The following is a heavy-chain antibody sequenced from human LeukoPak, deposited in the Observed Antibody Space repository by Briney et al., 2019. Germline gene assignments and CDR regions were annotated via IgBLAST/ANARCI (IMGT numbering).Heavy chain of an antibody. J-gene: IGHJ4*02. D-gene: IGHD1-26*01. CDR3: ARDAGLVGATWVDY. V-gene: IGHV3-64*01. CDR2: ISSDGGST. Sequence: GGSLRLSCAASGFTFSRYAMHWGRLAPGRGLESVSAISSDGGSTYYANSVKGRVTISRDNSKNTLCLQMDSLRPEDMAVYYCARDAGLVGATWVDYWGQGTLVTVSS. CDR1: GFTFSRYA.